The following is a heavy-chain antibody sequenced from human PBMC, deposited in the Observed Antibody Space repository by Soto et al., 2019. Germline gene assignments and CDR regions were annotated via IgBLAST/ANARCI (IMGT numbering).Heavy chain of an antibody. CDR1: GFTFSSYG. Sequence: PGGSLRLSCAASGFTFSSYGMHWVRQAPGKGLEWVSTIYSDGRTYYADSVKGRFTMSRDDAKNTLFLQMNSLRVEDTAVYYCARDIDYCGQGTLVTVSS. CDR2: IYSDGRT. CDR3: ARDIDY. V-gene: IGHV3-66*01. J-gene: IGHJ4*02.